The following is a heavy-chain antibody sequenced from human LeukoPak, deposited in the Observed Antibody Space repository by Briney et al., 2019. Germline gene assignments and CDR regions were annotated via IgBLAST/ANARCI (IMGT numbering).Heavy chain of an antibody. V-gene: IGHV3-48*03. D-gene: IGHD1-26*01. CDR3: ARINTGSYFDY. CDR2: ISGSGNTI. CDR1: GFTFSSYE. Sequence: GGSLRLSCAASGFTFSSYEMNWVRQAPGKGLEWVSYISGSGNTIYYADSVKGRFTISRDNAKNSLYLQMNSLRAEDTAVYYCARINTGSYFDYRGQGTLVTVSS. J-gene: IGHJ4*02.